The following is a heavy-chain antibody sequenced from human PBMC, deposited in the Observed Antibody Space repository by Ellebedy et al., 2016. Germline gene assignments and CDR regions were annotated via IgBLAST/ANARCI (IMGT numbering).Heavy chain of an antibody. Sequence: SETLSLTCAVYGGSLSGYYWSWIRQPPGKGLEWIGEINQSGTMNYSPSLKSRVTISVDKSKNQFSLEVRSATAADTAVYYCARLLDYDSSGPDYWGQGTLVTVSS. CDR2: INQSGTM. CDR3: ARLLDYDSSGPDY. CDR1: GGSLSGYY. J-gene: IGHJ4*02. D-gene: IGHD3-22*01. V-gene: IGHV4-34*01.